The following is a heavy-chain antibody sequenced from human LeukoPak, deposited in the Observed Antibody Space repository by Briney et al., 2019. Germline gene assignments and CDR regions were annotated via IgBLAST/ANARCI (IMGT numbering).Heavy chain of an antibody. J-gene: IGHJ4*02. D-gene: IGHD1-1*01. Sequence: GGSLRLSCAASGFTFSDYSMNWVRQAPGRGLEWISWVGIDSGNTKYADSVKGRFTISGEKAKNSLYLQMSSLRVEDTAVYYCARDHNYAFDNWGQGTLVTVSS. CDR1: GFTFSDYS. V-gene: IGHV3-48*01. CDR3: ARDHNYAFDN. CDR2: VGIDSGNT.